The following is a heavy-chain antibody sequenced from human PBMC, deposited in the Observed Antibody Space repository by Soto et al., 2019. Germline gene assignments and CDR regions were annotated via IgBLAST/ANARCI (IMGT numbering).Heavy chain of an antibody. CDR3: ARAQSRGWQKHKWFEQ. CDR1: GCSVIIGYCY. Sequence: TLSLTCSCSGCSVIIGYCYCILIRQRPGKGLEWIWYIYYIGSTYYNPSLKSRVTISVDKSKNQYSLTLSSVTAADTDVYYCARAQSRGWQKHKWFEQWGKGNLVTVSS. J-gene: IGHJ5*02. CDR2: IYYIGST. V-gene: IGHV4-30-4*01. D-gene: IGHD5-12*01.